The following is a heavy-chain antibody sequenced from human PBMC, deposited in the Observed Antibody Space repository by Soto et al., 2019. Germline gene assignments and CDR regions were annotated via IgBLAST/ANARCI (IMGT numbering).Heavy chain of an antibody. D-gene: IGHD2-2*01. Sequence: ASVKVSCKASGYTFTSYGISWVRQAPGQGLEWMGWISAYNGNTNYAQKLQGRVTMTTDTSTSTAYMELRSLRSDDTAVYYCARGSYIVVVPAASHYYYYGMDVWGQGTTVTVPS. CDR1: GYTFTSYG. CDR2: ISAYNGNT. CDR3: ARGSYIVVVPAASHYYYYGMDV. V-gene: IGHV1-18*04. J-gene: IGHJ6*02.